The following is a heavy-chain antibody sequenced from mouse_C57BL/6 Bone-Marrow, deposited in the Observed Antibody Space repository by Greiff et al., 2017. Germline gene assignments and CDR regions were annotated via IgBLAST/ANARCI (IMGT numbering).Heavy chain of an antibody. D-gene: IGHD2-1*01. CDR2: IDPETGGT. V-gene: IGHV1-15*01. Sequence: VQLQQSGAELVRPGASVTLSCKASGYTFTDYEMHWVKQTPVHGLEWIGAIDPETGGTAYNQKFKGKAILTAGKSSSTAYMELRSLTSEDSAVYYCTRDEGNSGFYSYYFDYWGQGTTLTVSS. J-gene: IGHJ2*01. CDR1: GYTFTDYE. CDR3: TRDEGNSGFYSYYFDY.